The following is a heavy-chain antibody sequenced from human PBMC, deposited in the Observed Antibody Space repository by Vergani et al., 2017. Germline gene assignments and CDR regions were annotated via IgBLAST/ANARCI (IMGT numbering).Heavy chain of an antibody. CDR1: GYSFTSYW. V-gene: IGHV5-10-1*03. Sequence: EVQLVQSGAEVKKPGESLRISCKGSGYSFTSYWISWVRQMPGKGLEWMGRIDPSDSYTNYSPSFQGHVTISAAKSISTAYLQWSSLKASDTAMYYCAGLITIFGVDNYYVMDGWGQGPTVTV. J-gene: IGHJ6*02. CDR2: IDPSDSYT. D-gene: IGHD3-3*01. CDR3: AGLITIFGVDNYYVMDG.